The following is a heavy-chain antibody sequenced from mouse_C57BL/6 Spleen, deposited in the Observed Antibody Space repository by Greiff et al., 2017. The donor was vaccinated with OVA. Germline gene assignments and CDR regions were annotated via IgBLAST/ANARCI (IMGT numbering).Heavy chain of an antibody. V-gene: IGHV1-19*01. Sequence: EVMLVESGPVLVKPGASVKMSCKASGYTFTDYYMNWVKQSHGKSLEWIGVINPYNGGTSYNQKFKGKATLTVDKSSSTAYMELNSLTSEDSAVYYCARPNGFAYWGQGTLVTVSA. CDR2: INPYNGGT. CDR1: GYTFTDYY. CDR3: ARPNGFAY. J-gene: IGHJ3*01.